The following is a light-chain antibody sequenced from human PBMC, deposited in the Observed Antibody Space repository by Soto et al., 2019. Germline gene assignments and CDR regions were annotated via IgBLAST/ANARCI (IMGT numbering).Light chain of an antibody. Sequence: QSVLTQPPSASGSPGQSVTISCTGTSSDVGAYDYVSWYQQHPGKAPKLMIYEINKRPSGVPDRFSGSKSGNTASLTVSGLQAEDDADYYGSSFAGSNNFPDVFGTGTKVTVL. V-gene: IGLV2-8*01. CDR2: EIN. CDR1: SSDVGAYDY. J-gene: IGLJ1*01. CDR3: SSFAGSNNFPDV.